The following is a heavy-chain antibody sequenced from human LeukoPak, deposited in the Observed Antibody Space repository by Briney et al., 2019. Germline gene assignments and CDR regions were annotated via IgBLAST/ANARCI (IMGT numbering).Heavy chain of an antibody. V-gene: IGHV3-21*01. CDR3: ARETYYYDSSGYHYFDY. CDR2: ISSSSSYI. Sequence: GSLKLSFAASGFTLSSYSMNWVRPAPGKGLEWVPSISSSSSYIYYADSVKGRFTISRDNAKNSLYLQMNSLRAEDTAVYYCARETYYYDSSGYHYFDYWGQGTLVTVSS. CDR1: GFTLSSYS. J-gene: IGHJ4*02. D-gene: IGHD3-22*01.